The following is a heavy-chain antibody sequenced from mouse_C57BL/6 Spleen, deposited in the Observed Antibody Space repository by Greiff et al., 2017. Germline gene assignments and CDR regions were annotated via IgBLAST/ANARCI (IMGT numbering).Heavy chain of an antibody. J-gene: IGHJ2*01. Sequence: VQLQQPGAELVKPGASVKLSCKASGYTFTSYWMQWVKQRPGQGLEWIGEIDPSDSYTNYNQKFKGKATLTVDTSSSTAYMQLSSLTSEDSAVYYCARFGTVVATDYWGQGTTLTVSS. CDR1: GYTFTSYW. CDR2: IDPSDSYT. D-gene: IGHD1-1*01. CDR3: ARFGTVVATDY. V-gene: IGHV1-50*01.